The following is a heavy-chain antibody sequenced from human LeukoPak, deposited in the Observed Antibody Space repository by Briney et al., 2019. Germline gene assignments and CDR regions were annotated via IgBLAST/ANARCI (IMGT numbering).Heavy chain of an antibody. V-gene: IGHV3-7*01. CDR1: GLTLSNYW. D-gene: IGHD4-23*01. CDR3: ARVEYIGNGNRY. Sequence: GGSLRHTCAGSGLTLSNYWMTWVRQAPGKGLEWVANINQEGGGISYLPSVEGRFTISRDDAKDSVSLQMNSLRPEDTATYFCARVEYIGNGNRYWGQGTPVTVSS. CDR2: INQEGGGI. J-gene: IGHJ4*02.